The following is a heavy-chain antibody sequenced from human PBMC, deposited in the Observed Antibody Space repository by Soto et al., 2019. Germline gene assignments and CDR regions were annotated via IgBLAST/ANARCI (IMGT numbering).Heavy chain of an antibody. V-gene: IGHV4-59*01. CDR2: IFHSGNA. CDR1: GGSMRNVY. D-gene: IGHD2-15*01. CDR3: ARAHAPTLPFDY. J-gene: IGHJ4*01. Sequence: SETLSLTCTVSGGSMRNVYWSWIRQPPGKRLEWIGFIFHSGNAKYNPSLKSRVTISIDTSKGQFSLSLDSVTAADTAVYFCARAHAPTLPFDYWGLGTLVTVSS.